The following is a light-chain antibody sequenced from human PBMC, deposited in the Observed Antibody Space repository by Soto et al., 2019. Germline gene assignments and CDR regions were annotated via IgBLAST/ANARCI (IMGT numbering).Light chain of an antibody. CDR2: GAS. CDR3: QQYDNWPSWT. J-gene: IGKJ1*01. V-gene: IGKV3-15*01. CDR1: QSVGSN. Sequence: EIVMTQSPVTLSVSPGERSILSCSSSQSVGSNLAWYQQKPGQAPRLLIYGASTRATGFPARFSGRGSGTEFTLTISSLQSEDFAIYYCQQYDNWPSWTFGQGTKVDIK.